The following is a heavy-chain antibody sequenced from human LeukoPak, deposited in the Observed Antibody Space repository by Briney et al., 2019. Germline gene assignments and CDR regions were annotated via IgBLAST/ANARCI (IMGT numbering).Heavy chain of an antibody. J-gene: IGHJ6*02. V-gene: IGHV1-2*02. D-gene: IGHD5-12*01. CDR3: ARDPTPQWLRFSFYYYYGMDV. CDR2: INPNSGGT. CDR1: GYTFTGYY. Sequence: ALVKVSCKASGYTFTGYYMHWVRQAPGQGLEWMGWINPNSGGTNYAQKFQGRVTMTRDTSISTAYMELSRLRSDDTAVYYCARDPTPQWLRFSFYYYYGMDVWGQGTTVTVSS.